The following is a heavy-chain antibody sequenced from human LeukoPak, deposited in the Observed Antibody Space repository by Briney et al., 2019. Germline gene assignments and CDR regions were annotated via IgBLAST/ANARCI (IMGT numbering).Heavy chain of an antibody. CDR1: GFTFSSYA. CDR2: ISYDGSNK. D-gene: IGHD5-18*01. CDR3: ARGGGYSYGYGAFDI. J-gene: IGHJ3*02. Sequence: GGSPRLSCAASGFTFSSYAMHWVRQAPGKGLEWVAVISYDGSNKYYADSVKGRFTISSDNSKNTLYLQMNSLRAEDTAVYYCARGGGYSYGYGAFDIWGQGTMVTVSS. V-gene: IGHV3-30-3*01.